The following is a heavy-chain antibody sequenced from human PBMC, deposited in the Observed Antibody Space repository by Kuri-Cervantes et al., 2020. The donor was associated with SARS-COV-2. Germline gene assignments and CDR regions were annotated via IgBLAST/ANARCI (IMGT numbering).Heavy chain of an antibody. Sequence: SETLSLTCAVYGGSFSGYYWSWIRQPPGKGLEWIGEINHSGSTNYNPSLKSRVTMSVDTSKNQFSLKLSSVTAADTAVYYCARSGDYGGYYFDYWGQGTLVTVSS. V-gene: IGHV4-34*01. CDR1: GGSFSGYY. J-gene: IGHJ4*02. D-gene: IGHD4-23*01. CDR2: INHSGST. CDR3: ARSGDYGGYYFDY.